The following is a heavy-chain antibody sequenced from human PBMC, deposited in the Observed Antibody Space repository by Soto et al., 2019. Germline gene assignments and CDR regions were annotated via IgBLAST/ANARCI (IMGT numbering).Heavy chain of an antibody. V-gene: IGHV3-23*01. CDR2: ISGSGGST. CDR3: AKGYAYDIVVVPVLFDP. Sequence: GGSLRLSCAASGFTFSSYAMSWVRQAPGKGLEWVSAISGSGGSTYYADSVKGRFTISRDNSKNTLYLQMNSLRAEDTAVYYCAKGYAYDIVVVPVLFDPWGQGTLVTVSS. J-gene: IGHJ5*02. D-gene: IGHD2-2*01. CDR1: GFTFSSYA.